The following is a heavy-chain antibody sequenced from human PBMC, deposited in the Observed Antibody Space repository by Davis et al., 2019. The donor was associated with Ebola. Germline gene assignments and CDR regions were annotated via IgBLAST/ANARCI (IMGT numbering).Heavy chain of an antibody. Sequence: SETPSLTCTLPGGPIGSSTYYWGSIRQPPGKGLEWTGSIYYIASTYYNPSLKSRVTISVDTSKNQFSLKRSSVTAADTAVYYCARQAAIYYYNGMDVWGQGTTVTVSS. J-gene: IGHJ6*02. D-gene: IGHD2-2*01. CDR3: ARQAAIYYYNGMDV. CDR1: GGPIGSSTYY. V-gene: IGHV4-39*01. CDR2: IYYIAST.